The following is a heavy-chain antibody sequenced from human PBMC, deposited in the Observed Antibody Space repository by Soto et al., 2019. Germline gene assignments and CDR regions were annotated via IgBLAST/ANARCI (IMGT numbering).Heavy chain of an antibody. D-gene: IGHD3-9*01. V-gene: IGHV4-59*08. CDR2: IYFRGST. J-gene: IGHJ4*02. CDR1: GGSISSYY. Sequence: PSETLSLTCTVSGGSISSYYWSWIRQPPGKGLEWIGSIYFRGSTNYNPSLQTRVTISLDKSKGQFSLKLNSVTAADSAVYFCARLEGLATISYYFDFWGQGALVTVS. CDR3: ARLEGLATISYYFDF.